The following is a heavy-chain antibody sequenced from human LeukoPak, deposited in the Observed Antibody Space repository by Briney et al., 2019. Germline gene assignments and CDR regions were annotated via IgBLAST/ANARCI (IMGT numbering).Heavy chain of an antibody. CDR3: ARAPGY. Sequence: PSETLSLACAVYGGSFSGYYWSWIRQPPGKGLEWIGEINRSGSTNCNPSLKSRVTISVDTSKNQFSLKLSSVTAADTAVYYCARAPGYWGQGTLVTVSS. CDR2: INRSGST. J-gene: IGHJ4*02. CDR1: GGSFSGYY. V-gene: IGHV4-34*01.